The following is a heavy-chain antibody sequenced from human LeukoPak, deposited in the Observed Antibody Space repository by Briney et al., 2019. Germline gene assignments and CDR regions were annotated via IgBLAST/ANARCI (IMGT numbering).Heavy chain of an antibody. CDR1: GFTFSSYG. Sequence: GGSLRLSCAASGFTFSSYGMHWVRQAPGKGLEWVAFIRFDGSNKYYADSVTGRFTISRDNSKNTLYLQMNSLRPEDTAVYFCAKVGATSYYYYYYMDVWGKGTTVTISS. V-gene: IGHV3-30*02. CDR2: IRFDGSNK. D-gene: IGHD1-26*01. J-gene: IGHJ6*03. CDR3: AKVGATSYYYYYYMDV.